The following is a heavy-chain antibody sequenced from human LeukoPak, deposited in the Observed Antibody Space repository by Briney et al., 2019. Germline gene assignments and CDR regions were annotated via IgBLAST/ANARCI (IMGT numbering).Heavy chain of an antibody. Sequence: PSETLSLTCSVSGGSISSSSYYWGWIRQSPGKGLEWIGSIYYSGSTYYSPSLKSRVTISVDTSKNQFSLKLSSVTAADTAVYYCARDRTGYYFDYWGQGTLVTVSS. CDR1: GGSISSSSYY. V-gene: IGHV4-39*07. J-gene: IGHJ4*02. CDR2: IYYSGST. CDR3: ARDRTGYYFDY. D-gene: IGHD7-27*01.